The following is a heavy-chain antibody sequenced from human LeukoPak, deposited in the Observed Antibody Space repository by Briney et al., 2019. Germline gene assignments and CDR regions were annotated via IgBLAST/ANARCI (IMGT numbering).Heavy chain of an antibody. D-gene: IGHD2-21*01. V-gene: IGHV3-23*01. CDR3: AKDRTVIPLAYSYFDL. Sequence: GGSLRLSCAASGFTFSSHAMTWFRQAPEQGLEWVARIYGGGDATFYADSVRGRFTISRDNSKNALYLQLNSLSADDSAIYYCAKDRTVIPLAYSYFDLWGCGTLVTASS. CDR2: IYGGGDAT. CDR1: GFTFSSHA. J-gene: IGHJ2*01.